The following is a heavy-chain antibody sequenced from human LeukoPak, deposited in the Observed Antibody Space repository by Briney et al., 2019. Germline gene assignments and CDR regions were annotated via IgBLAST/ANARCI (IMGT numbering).Heavy chain of an antibody. CDR1: GGSISSYY. V-gene: IGHV4-34*01. D-gene: IGHD3-10*01. J-gene: IGHJ6*02. CDR3: ARSGGYNYGMDV. Sequence: PSETLSLTCTVSGGSISSYYWSWIRQPAGKGLEWIGEINHSGSANYNPSLKSRVAISVDTSKNQFSLKLSSVTAADTAVYYCARSGGYNYGMDVWGQGTTVTVSS. CDR2: INHSGSA.